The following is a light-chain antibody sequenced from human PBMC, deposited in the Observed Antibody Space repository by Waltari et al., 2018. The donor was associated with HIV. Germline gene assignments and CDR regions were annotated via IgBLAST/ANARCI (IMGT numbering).Light chain of an antibody. CDR3: AAWDDRRGV. Sequence: QSALTQPASVSGPPGQSITISCTGSSSDVRDHDYVSWYQQHPGRAPKLIIYDVNNRPSGVSDRFFGSKSDNTAFLTISGLQAEDEADYYCAAWDDRRGVFGTGTKVTVL. CDR1: SSDVRDHDY. J-gene: IGLJ1*01. V-gene: IGLV2-14*03. CDR2: DVN.